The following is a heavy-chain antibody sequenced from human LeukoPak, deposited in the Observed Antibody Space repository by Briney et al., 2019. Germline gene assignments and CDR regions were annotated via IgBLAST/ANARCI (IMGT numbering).Heavy chain of an antibody. Sequence: PSETLSLTCAVYGGSFSGYYWSWIRQPPGKGLEWIGEINHSGSTNYNPSLKSRVTVSVDTSKNQFSLKLSSVTAADTAVYYCARHGRAIFGVVIRPLDYWGQGTLVTVSS. CDR1: GGSFSGYY. V-gene: IGHV4-34*01. D-gene: IGHD3-3*01. CDR3: ARHGRAIFGVVIRPLDY. CDR2: INHSGST. J-gene: IGHJ4*02.